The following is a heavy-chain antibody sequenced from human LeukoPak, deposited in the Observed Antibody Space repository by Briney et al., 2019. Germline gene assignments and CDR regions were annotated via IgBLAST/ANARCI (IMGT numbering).Heavy chain of an antibody. D-gene: IGHD6-19*01. CDR3: ARPKYSSGRGAFDT. V-gene: IGHV4-39*01. Sequence: SETLSLTCTVSGGSISSSSYYWGWIRQPPGKGLEWIGSIYYSGSTYYNPSLKSRVTISVDTSKNRFSLKLSSVTAADTAVYYCARPKYSSGRGAFDTWGQGTMVTASS. J-gene: IGHJ3*02. CDR2: IYYSGST. CDR1: GGSISSSSYY.